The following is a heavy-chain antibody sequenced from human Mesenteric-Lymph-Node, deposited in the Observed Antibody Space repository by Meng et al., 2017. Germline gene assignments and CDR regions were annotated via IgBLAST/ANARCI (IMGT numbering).Heavy chain of an antibody. CDR1: GDSFNSPDYY. V-gene: IGHV4-30-4*03. D-gene: IGHD4-17*01. Sequence: QVQLQESGPGLVKPSQTLSLTCTVSGDSFNSPDYYWSWIRQPPEKGLEWIGEIYHSGRTNYNPSVKSRVSMSVDKSQNHFSLRLSSVTAADTAVYYCTTLYGDSISWGQGTLVTVSS. CDR2: IYHSGRT. J-gene: IGHJ4*02. CDR3: TTLYGDSIS.